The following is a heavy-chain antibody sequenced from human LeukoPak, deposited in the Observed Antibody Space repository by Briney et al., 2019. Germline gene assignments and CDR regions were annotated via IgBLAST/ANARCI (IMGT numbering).Heavy chain of an antibody. J-gene: IGHJ5*02. Sequence: PSETLPLTCAVYGGSFSGYYWSWIRQPPGKGLEWIGEINHSGSTNYNPSLKSRVTISVDTSKNQFSLKLSSVTAADTAVYYCAEGPNYSSSSWLFDPWGQGNLVNVSS. V-gene: IGHV4-34*01. CDR3: AEGPNYSSSSWLFDP. CDR1: GGSFSGYY. CDR2: INHSGST. D-gene: IGHD6-6*01.